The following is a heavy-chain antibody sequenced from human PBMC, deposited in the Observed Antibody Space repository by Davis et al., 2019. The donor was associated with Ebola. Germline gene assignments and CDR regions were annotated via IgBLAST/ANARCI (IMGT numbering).Heavy chain of an antibody. D-gene: IGHD3-9*01. V-gene: IGHV4-30-4*01. J-gene: IGHJ4*02. Sequence: MPSETLSLTCSVSGGSISSGDYFWSWIRQPPGKGLEWIGFIYYSGSPYYNPSLTSRVTITVHTSKNQFSLKLSSVTADDTAVYYCARAPAVRYFDLNYFDYWGQGTLVTVSS. CDR2: IYYSGSP. CDR3: ARAPAVRYFDLNYFDY. CDR1: GGSISSGDYF.